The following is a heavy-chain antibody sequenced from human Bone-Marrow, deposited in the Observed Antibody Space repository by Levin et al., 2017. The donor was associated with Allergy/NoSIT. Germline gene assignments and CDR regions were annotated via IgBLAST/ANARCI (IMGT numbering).Heavy chain of an antibody. V-gene: IGHV3-30*18. D-gene: IGHD6-25*01. CDR1: GFTFGSSG. CDR2: ISYDGTTK. Sequence: GESLKISCVASGFTFGSSGMHWIRQVPGKGLEWVSVISYDGTTKHYAESVRGRFTISRDNSKNSVYLHMNSLRREDSGVYCCAKVSGYGRSAAGDYWGQGTLVTVSS. CDR3: AKVSGYGRSAAGDY. J-gene: IGHJ4*02.